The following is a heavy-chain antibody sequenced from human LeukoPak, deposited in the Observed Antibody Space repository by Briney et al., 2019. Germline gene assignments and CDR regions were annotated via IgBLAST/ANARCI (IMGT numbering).Heavy chain of an antibody. CDR2: IYYSGST. Sequence: SETLSLTCSVSTGSISTYYWSWIRQPPGKGLEWIGYIYYSGSTNYNPSLKSRVTISVDTSKNQFSLKLSSVTAADTAVYYCARGRVVVVAAPNYYYYYMDVWGKGTTVTVSS. CDR1: TGSISTYY. D-gene: IGHD2-15*01. J-gene: IGHJ6*03. CDR3: ARGRVVVVAAPNYYYYYMDV. V-gene: IGHV4-59*01.